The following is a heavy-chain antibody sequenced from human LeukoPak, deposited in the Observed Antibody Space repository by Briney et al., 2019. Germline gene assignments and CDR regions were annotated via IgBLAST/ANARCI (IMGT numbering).Heavy chain of an antibody. CDR2: ISSSGSTI. D-gene: IGHD3-10*02. Sequence: GGSLRLSRAGSGFTFSDYYMSWIRQAPGKGLEWVSYISSSGSTIYYADSVKGRFTISRDNAKNSLYLQMNSLRAEDTAVYYCARMFRGGVFDYWGQGTLVTVSS. CDR3: ARMFRGGVFDY. V-gene: IGHV3-11*04. J-gene: IGHJ4*02. CDR1: GFTFSDYY.